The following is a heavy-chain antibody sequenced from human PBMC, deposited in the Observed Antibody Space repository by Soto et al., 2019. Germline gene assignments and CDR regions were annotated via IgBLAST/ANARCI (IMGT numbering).Heavy chain of an antibody. CDR3: ARHQSGSGNSNFDF. V-gene: IGHV5-10-1*01. CDR1: EYSFRIYW. D-gene: IGHD3-10*01. J-gene: IGHJ4*02. Sequence: GESLKISCQAFEYSFRIYWISWVRQKPGAGLEWMGRVDPNDSFATYSPSFQGHVSISVDKSANIVYLQWRSLRASDTATYYCARHQSGSGNSNFDFWGQGTPVTVSS. CDR2: VDPNDSFA.